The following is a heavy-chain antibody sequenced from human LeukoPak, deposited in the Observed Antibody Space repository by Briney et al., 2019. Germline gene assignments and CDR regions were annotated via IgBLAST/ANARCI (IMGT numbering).Heavy chain of an antibody. CDR3: ARRVGTTAFDY. Sequence: PGGSLRLSCAASGFTFSSYSMNWVRHAPGKGLEWVSYISSSSSTIYYADSVKGRFTISRDNAKNSLYLQMNSLRAEDTSVYYCARRVGTTAFDYWGQGTLVTVSS. D-gene: IGHD2/OR15-2a*01. J-gene: IGHJ4*02. CDR1: GFTFSSYS. V-gene: IGHV3-48*01. CDR2: ISSSSSTI.